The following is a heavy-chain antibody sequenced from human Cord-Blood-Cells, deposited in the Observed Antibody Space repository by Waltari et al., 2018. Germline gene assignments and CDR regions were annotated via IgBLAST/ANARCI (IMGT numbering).Heavy chain of an antibody. V-gene: IGHV3-73*01. CDR2: IRSKANSYAT. D-gene: IGHD3-10*01. J-gene: IGHJ4*02. CDR1: GLTFSGSP. Sequence: EVQLVESGGGLVQPGGSLKLTCAASGLTFSGSPMPWVRQASGTGREWVGRIRSKANSYATAYAASVKGRFTISRDDSKNTAYLQMNSLKTEDTAVYYCTSRYYYGSGSYKYYFDYWGQGTLVTVSS. CDR3: TSRYYYGSGSYKYYFDY.